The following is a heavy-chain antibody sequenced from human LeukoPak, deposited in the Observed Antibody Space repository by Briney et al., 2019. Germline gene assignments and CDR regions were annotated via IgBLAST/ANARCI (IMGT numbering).Heavy chain of an antibody. J-gene: IGHJ5*02. CDR1: GGSFSGYY. Sequence: KASETLSLTCAVYGGSFSGYYWSWIRQPPGKGLEWIGEINHSGSTNYNPSLKSRVTISVDTSKNQFSLKLSSVTAADTAVYYCARCENNNWFDPWGQGTLVTVSS. CDR2: INHSGST. CDR3: ARCENNNWFDP. V-gene: IGHV4-34*01.